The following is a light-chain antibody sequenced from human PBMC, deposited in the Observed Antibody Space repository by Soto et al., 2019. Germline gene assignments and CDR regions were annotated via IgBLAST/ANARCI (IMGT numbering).Light chain of an antibody. CDR3: QQYGSSPMYT. V-gene: IGKV3-20*01. Sequence: EIVLTQSPGTLSLSPGERVTLSCRASQSVSSSYLAWYQQKPGKAPRLLIYGASSRATGIPDRFSGSGSGTDFTLTISRLEPEDFAVYYCQQYGSSPMYTFGQGTKLEIK. CDR2: GAS. CDR1: QSVSSSY. J-gene: IGKJ2*01.